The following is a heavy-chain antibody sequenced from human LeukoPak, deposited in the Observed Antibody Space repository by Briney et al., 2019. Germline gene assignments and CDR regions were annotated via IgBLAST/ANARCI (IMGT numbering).Heavy chain of an antibody. J-gene: IGHJ5*02. Sequence: PGGSLRLSCAASGLTFSSAWMTWVRLAPGRGLEWVGRIRGKAYGGTTDYAEPVKGRFIISRDDSENTVYLQMNSLKTEDTGDYYCTTVGVYYYDHWGQGTRVTVSS. CDR3: TTVGVYYYDH. CDR2: IRGKAYGGTT. CDR1: GLTFSSAW. V-gene: IGHV3-15*01. D-gene: IGHD3-10*01.